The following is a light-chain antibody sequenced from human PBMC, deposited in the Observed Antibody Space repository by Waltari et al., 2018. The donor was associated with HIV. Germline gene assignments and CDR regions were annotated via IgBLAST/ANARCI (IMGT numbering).Light chain of an antibody. J-gene: IGLJ2*01. CDR2: DVS. Sequence: QSALTQPASVSGSPGQSITLSCTGASSDVGRYNYVSWYQHHPGKAPKLIIYDVSNRPARVSNTSSGSKSGPTASLTISGLQAEDEADYYCSSYTSSRTVVFGGGTKLTVL. CDR1: SSDVGRYNY. V-gene: IGLV2-14*03. CDR3: SSYTSSRTVV.